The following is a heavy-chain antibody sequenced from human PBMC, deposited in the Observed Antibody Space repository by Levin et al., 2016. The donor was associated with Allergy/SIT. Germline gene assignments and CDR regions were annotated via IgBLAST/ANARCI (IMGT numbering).Heavy chain of an antibody. CDR3: ARVIPAAGAGP. CDR2: IIPILGIA. V-gene: IGHV1-69*04. D-gene: IGHD6-13*01. J-gene: IGHJ5*02. Sequence: WVRQAPGQGLEWMGRIIPILGIANYAQKFQGRVTITADKSTSTAYMELSSLRSEDTAVYYCARVIPAAGAGPWGQGTLVTVSS.